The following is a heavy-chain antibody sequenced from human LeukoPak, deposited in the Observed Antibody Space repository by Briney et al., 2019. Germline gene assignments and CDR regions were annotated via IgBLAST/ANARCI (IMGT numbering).Heavy chain of an antibody. V-gene: IGHV1-46*01. D-gene: IGHD3-10*01. CDR1: GFTFTSYF. Sequence: PGASVKVSCRASGFTFTSYFMHWVRQAPGQGLEWMGIINPSGGSTSYAQKFQGRVTMTGDTSTSTVHMELSRLRSEDTAVYCCARVGGYGSLGDFDYWGQGTLVTVSS. J-gene: IGHJ4*02. CDR3: ARVGGYGSLGDFDY. CDR2: INPSGGST.